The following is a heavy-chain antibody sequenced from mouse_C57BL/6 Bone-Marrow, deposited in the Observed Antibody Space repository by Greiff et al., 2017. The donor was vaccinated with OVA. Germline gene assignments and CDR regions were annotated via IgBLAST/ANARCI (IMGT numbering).Heavy chain of an antibody. V-gene: IGHV1-55*01. CDR2: FYPGSGSL. Sequence: QFRLQQPGAELVKPGASVKMSCKASAYTFTSYWITWLKQRPGQGLEWIGDFYPGSGSLNYNEKFKSKATLTVDTSSSTTYMQLSSLTSEDSAVYYCAREAYYSNNFDYWGQGTTLTVSS. J-gene: IGHJ2*01. D-gene: IGHD2-5*01. CDR3: AREAYYSNNFDY. CDR1: AYTFTSYW.